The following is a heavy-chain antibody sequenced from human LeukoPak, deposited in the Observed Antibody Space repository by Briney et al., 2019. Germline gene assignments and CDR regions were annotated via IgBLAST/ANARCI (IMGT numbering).Heavy chain of an antibody. Sequence: GASVRVSSKPSGDTFSGYAISWVRQAPGQRLEWMCGVIPIFGTANYAQKFQGRVTITADESTSTAYMELSSPRSEDTAVYYCAREKGFGENYYYYGMDVWGKGTTVTVSS. CDR2: VIPIFGTA. CDR1: GDTFSGYA. CDR3: AREKGFGENYYYYGMDV. J-gene: IGHJ6*04. V-gene: IGHV1-69*13. D-gene: IGHD3-10*01.